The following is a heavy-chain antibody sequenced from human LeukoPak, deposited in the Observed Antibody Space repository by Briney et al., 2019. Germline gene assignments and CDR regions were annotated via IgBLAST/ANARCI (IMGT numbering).Heavy chain of an antibody. CDR1: GGSISSGGYS. CDR2: IYYSGST. Sequence: SETLSLTCTVSGGSISSGGYSWSWIRQHPGKGLEWIGYIYYSGSTYYNPSLKSRVTISVDTSKNQFSLKLSSVTAADTAVYYCAKAVEMATILSNYFDYWGQGTLVTVSS. J-gene: IGHJ4*02. D-gene: IGHD5-24*01. CDR3: AKAVEMATILSNYFDY. V-gene: IGHV4-31*03.